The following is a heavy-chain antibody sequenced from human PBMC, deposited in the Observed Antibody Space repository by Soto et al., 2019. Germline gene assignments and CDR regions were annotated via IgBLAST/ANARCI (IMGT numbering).Heavy chain of an antibody. CDR2: ISGNGLST. CDR1: GVTSKNYRNYA. V-gene: IGHV3-23*01. CDR3: AKENGGGIGIVTSYFDD. Sequence: EVQLLESGGGLVQPGGSLRLSCVASGVTSKNYRNYALNWVRQAPGKGLEWVSGISGNGLSTYYADSVKGRFIISRDDSKNTLSLQMNSLRADDTAVYYCAKENGGGIGIVTSYFDDWGQGALVTVSS. D-gene: IGHD1-26*01. J-gene: IGHJ4*02.